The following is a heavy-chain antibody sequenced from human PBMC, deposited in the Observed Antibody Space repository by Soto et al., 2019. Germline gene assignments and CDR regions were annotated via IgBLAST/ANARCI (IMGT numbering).Heavy chain of an antibody. CDR2: IYYSGST. V-gene: IGHV4-39*01. CDR3: ARQTIRITWGGVIHLDAFDI. J-gene: IGHJ3*02. D-gene: IGHD3-16*02. Sequence: QLQLQESGPGLVKPSETLSLTCTVSGGSISSSSYYWGWIRQPPGKGLEWIGSIYYSGSTYYNPSLKSRVTISVDTSKNQFSLKLSSVTAADTAVYYCARQTIRITWGGVIHLDAFDIWGQGTMVTVSS. CDR1: GGSISSSSYY.